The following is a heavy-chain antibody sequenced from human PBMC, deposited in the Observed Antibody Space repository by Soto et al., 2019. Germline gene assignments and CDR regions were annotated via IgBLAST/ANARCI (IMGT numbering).Heavy chain of an antibody. J-gene: IGHJ6*01. CDR2: IYYSGST. Sequence: PSETLSLTCTVSGGSISSSSYYWGWIRQPPGKGLEWIGSIYYSGSTYYNPSLKSRVTISVDTSKNQFSLKLSSVTAADTAVYYCARYGIAAAGGMDVWGQGTTVTVSS. V-gene: IGHV4-39*01. D-gene: IGHD6-13*01. CDR1: GGSISSSSYY. CDR3: ARYGIAAAGGMDV.